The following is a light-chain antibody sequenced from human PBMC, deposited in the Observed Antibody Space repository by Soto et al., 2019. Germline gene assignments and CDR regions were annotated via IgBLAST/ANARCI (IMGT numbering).Light chain of an antibody. CDR1: QGISTW. Sequence: DIQMTQSPSSVSASAGDRVTITCRASQGISTWLAWYQQKPGKAPQLLIYAATSLQSGVPSRFSGSGSGTDFTLTISRLEPEDFAVYYCQQYGSSPITFGQGTRLEIK. CDR2: AAT. J-gene: IGKJ5*01. V-gene: IGKV1-12*01. CDR3: QQYGSSPIT.